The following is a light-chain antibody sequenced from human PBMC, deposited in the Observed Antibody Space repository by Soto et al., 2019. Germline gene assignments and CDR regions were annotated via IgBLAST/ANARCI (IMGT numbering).Light chain of an antibody. CDR2: GAS. CDR3: QQHDNWPIT. CDR1: QSININ. V-gene: IGKV3-15*01. Sequence: EIGMTQSPATLSVSPGERATLSCRASQSININLAWYQQKPGQAPRLLIYGASTRATGLPARFSGSGSGTEFTLISSSLQSEDSAVYYCQQHDNWPITFGQGTRLEIK. J-gene: IGKJ5*01.